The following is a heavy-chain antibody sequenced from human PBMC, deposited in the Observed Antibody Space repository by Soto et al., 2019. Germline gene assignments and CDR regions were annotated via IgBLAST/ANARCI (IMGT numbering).Heavy chain of an antibody. CDR3: ARHFVAVVIKGWGY. CDR1: GGSISSYY. D-gene: IGHD3-22*01. V-gene: IGHV4-59*04. CDR2: IYYSGNA. Sequence: PWKTLSLTCAVSGGSISSYYWSWIRQPPGNGLEWIGYIYYSGNAYYNPSLRSRVTMSVDTSKNQFSLKLMSVTAADTAVYYCARHFVAVVIKGWGYWGQGTLVTVSS. J-gene: IGHJ4*02.